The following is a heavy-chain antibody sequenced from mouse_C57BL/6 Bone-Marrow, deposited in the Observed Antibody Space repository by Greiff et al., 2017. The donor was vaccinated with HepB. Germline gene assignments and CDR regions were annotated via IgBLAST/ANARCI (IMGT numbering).Heavy chain of an antibody. V-gene: IGHV1-81*01. CDR2: IYPRSGNT. D-gene: IGHD3-2*02. CDR1: GYTFTSYG. CDR3: ARQLRLVAWYFDY. J-gene: IGHJ2*01. Sequence: QVHVKQSGAELARPGASVKLSCKASGYTFTSYGISWVKQRTGQGLEWIGEIYPRSGNTYYNEKFKGKATLTADKSSSTAYMELRSLTSEDSAVYFCARQLRLVAWYFDYWGQGTTLTVSS.